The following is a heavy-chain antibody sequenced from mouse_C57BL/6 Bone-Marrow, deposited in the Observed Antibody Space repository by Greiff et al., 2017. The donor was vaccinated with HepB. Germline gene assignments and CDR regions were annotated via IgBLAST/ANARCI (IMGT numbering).Heavy chain of an antibody. CDR2: IEPNSGGT. Sequence: QVQLQQPGAELVKPGASVKLSCKASGYTFTSYWMHWVKQRPGRGLEWIGRIEPNSGGTKYNEKIKSKATLTVDKPSSTAYMQVSSLTSEDSAVYYCARYSMDYWGQGTSVTVSS. CDR1: GYTFTSYW. V-gene: IGHV1-72*01. J-gene: IGHJ4*01. CDR3: ARYSMDY.